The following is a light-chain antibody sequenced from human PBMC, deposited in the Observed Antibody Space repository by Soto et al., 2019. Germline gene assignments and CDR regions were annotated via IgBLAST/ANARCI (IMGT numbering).Light chain of an antibody. CDR2: DAS. V-gene: IGKV1-33*01. Sequence: DIQMTQSPSSLSASVGDRVTITCQASQDIRNFLNWYQQKPGKAPKLLISDASSLEAGVPQRFSGSGFGTDFTLAISSPQAEDFATYFCQQHFNLSPTFGPGTRLEIK. CDR3: QQHFNLSPT. CDR1: QDIRNF. J-gene: IGKJ5*01.